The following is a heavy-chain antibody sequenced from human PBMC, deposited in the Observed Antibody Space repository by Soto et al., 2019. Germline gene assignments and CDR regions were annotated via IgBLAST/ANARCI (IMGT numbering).Heavy chain of an antibody. Sequence: GGSLRLSCAASGFTFSSYGMHWVRQAPGKGLEWVAVIWYDGSNKYYADSVKGRFTISRDNSKNTLYLQMNSLRAEDTAVYYCATASYGSGSYYHDYWGQGTLVTVSS. CDR3: ATASYGSGSYYHDY. V-gene: IGHV3-33*01. D-gene: IGHD3-10*01. CDR2: IWYDGSNK. CDR1: GFTFSSYG. J-gene: IGHJ4*02.